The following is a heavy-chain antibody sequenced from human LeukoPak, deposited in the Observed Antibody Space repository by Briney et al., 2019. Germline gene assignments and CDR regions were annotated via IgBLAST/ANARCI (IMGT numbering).Heavy chain of an antibody. CDR1: GGSFSGYY. V-gene: IGHV4-34*01. CDR2: INHSGST. Sequence: PSETLSLTCAVYGGSFSGYYWSWIRQPPGKGLEWIGEINHSGSTNYNPSLKSRVTISVDTSKNQLSLKLSSVTAADTAVYYCARGGIAVAGTLFDPWGQGTLVTVSS. D-gene: IGHD6-19*01. J-gene: IGHJ5*02. CDR3: ARGGIAVAGTLFDP.